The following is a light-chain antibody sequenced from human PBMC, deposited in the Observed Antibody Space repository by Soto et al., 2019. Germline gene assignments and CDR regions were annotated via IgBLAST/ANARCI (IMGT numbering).Light chain of an antibody. J-gene: IGLJ1*01. Sequence: QSVMTQPPSVSAAPGQRVTISCSGSSSNIGGNSVSWYQQLPGTAPKLLIYADDKRPSGIPDRFSGSKSGTSATLGITGLQTGDEADYYCGSWDSSLSAYVFGTGTKLTVL. CDR1: SSNIGGNS. CDR2: ADD. V-gene: IGLV1-51*01. CDR3: GSWDSSLSAYV.